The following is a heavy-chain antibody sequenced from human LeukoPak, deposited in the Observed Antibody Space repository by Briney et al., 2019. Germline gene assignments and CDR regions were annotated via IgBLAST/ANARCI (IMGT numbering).Heavy chain of an antibody. CDR3: ARGRCSGGSCYSRPPRFDP. CDR2: INHSGST. CDR1: GGSFSGYY. V-gene: IGHV4-34*01. Sequence: SETLSLTCAVYGGSFSGYYWSWIRQPPGKGLEWIGEINHSGSTNYNPSLKSRVTISVDTSKNQFSLKLSSVTAADTAVYYCARGRCSGGSCYSRPPRFDPWGQGTLDTVSS. D-gene: IGHD2-15*01. J-gene: IGHJ5*02.